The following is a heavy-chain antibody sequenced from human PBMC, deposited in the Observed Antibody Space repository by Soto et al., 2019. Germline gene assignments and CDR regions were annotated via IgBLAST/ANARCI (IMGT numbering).Heavy chain of an antibody. CDR2: IYHSGST. CDR1: GGSISNSGYY. D-gene: IGHD6-19*01. V-gene: IGHV4-39*02. CDR3: TRDPGSVSGAGYFDY. Sequence: QLQLQESGPGVVKPSETLSLTCTVSGGSISNSGYYWAWFRQPPGKGLEWLGSIYHSGSTYYNPSLQSRVAISVDTSNNQFSLILSSVTAADTAVYFCTRDPGSVSGAGYFDYWGQGTLVTVSS. J-gene: IGHJ4*02.